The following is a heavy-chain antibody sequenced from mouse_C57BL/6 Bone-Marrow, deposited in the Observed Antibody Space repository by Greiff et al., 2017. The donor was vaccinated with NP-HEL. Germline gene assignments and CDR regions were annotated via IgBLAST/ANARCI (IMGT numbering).Heavy chain of an antibody. J-gene: IGHJ4*01. Sequence: QVHVKQPGAELVMPGASVKLSCKASGYTFTSYWMHWVKQRPGQGLEWIGEIDPSDSYTNYNQKFKVKSTLTVDKSSCTAYMQLSSLTSEDSAVYYCAREFYYGYPYYYAMDYWGQGTSVTVTS. CDR2: IDPSDSYT. CDR1: GYTFTSYW. V-gene: IGHV1-69*01. CDR3: AREFYYGYPYYYAMDY. D-gene: IGHD2-2*01.